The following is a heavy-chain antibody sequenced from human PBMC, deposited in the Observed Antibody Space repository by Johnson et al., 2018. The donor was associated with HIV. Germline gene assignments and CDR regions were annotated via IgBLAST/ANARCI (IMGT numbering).Heavy chain of an antibody. CDR3: AKQLYGLNYDFWSGYPI. CDR1: GFTFSSYG. Sequence: VQLVESGGGVVQPGRSLRLSCAASGFTFSSYGMHWVRQAPGKGLEWVAVIWDDGSNKYYADSVKGRFTISRDTSKNTRYLQMNSLRDEDTAVYYCAKQLYGLNYDFWSGYPIWGQGTMVTVSS. CDR2: IWDDGSNK. D-gene: IGHD3-3*01. J-gene: IGHJ3*02. V-gene: IGHV3-33*06.